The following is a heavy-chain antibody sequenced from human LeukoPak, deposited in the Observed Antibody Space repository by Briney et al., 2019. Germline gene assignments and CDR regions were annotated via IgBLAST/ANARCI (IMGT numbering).Heavy chain of an antibody. CDR1: GFTFHDYY. V-gene: IGHV3-11*04. CDR3: ARRYYYDTSGYSIDH. J-gene: IGHJ4*02. D-gene: IGHD3-22*01. Sequence: GGSLRLSCAASGFTFHDYYMSWVRHVPGKGLEWVSHISGLGISTKYGDSVKGRFTISRDNANNSLYLQMNSLGAEDTAVYYCARRYYYDTSGYSIDHWGQGTLVTVSA. CDR2: ISGLGIST.